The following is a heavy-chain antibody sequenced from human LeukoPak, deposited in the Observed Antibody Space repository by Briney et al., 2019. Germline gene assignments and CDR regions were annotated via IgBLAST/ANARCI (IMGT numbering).Heavy chain of an antibody. Sequence: SQTLSLTCTVSGGSITSDYWSWIRQPAGKGLEWIGRIYTSGSTNYNPSLKSRVTMSVDTSKNQFSLKLSSVTAADTAVYYCARGGSDLWYYYYMDVWGKGTTVTVSS. CDR2: IYTSGST. CDR3: ARGGSDLWYYYYMDV. V-gene: IGHV4-4*07. D-gene: IGHD5-12*01. J-gene: IGHJ6*03. CDR1: GGSITSDY.